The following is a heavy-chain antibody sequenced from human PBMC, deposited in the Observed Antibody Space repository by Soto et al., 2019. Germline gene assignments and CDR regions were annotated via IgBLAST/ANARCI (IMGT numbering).Heavy chain of an antibody. CDR1: GLTFTTYW. J-gene: IGHJ5*02. Sequence: PGGSLRLSCVASGLTFTTYWMSWVRQAPGKGLQWVANIRQDGGAQYYVDSVKGRFTISRDNAKNSVYLQMDSLRVEDTAVYYCVRGGHGSGSYLGSSWGQGILVTVS. CDR3: VRGGHGSGSYLGSS. CDR2: IRQDGGAQ. D-gene: IGHD3-10*01. V-gene: IGHV3-7*03.